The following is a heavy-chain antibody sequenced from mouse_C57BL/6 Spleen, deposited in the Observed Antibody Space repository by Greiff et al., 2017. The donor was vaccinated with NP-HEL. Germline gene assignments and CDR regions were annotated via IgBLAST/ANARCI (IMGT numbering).Heavy chain of an antibody. J-gene: IGHJ4*01. CDR3: ARGLRGYYYAMDY. Sequence: QVQLKQPGAELVRPGSSVKLSCKASGYTFTSYWMHWVKQRPIQGLEWIGNIDPSDSETHYNQKFKDKATLTVDKSSSTAYMQLSSLTSEDSAVYYCARGLRGYYYAMDYWGQGTSVTVSS. D-gene: IGHD1-1*01. V-gene: IGHV1-52*01. CDR2: IDPSDSET. CDR1: GYTFTSYW.